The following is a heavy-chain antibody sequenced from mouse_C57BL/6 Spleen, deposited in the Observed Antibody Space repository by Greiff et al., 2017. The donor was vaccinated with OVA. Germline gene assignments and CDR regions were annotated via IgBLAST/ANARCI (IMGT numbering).Heavy chain of an antibody. CDR2: INPGSGGT. D-gene: IGHD5-1*01. CDR3: ARGSVLHAWFAY. J-gene: IGHJ3*01. Sequence: VQLQQSGAELVRPGTSVKVSCKASGYAFTNYLIEWVKQRPGQGLEWIGVINPGSGGTNYNEKFKGKATLTADKSSSTAYMQLSSLTSEDSAVEFCARGSVLHAWFAYWGQGTLVTVSA. CDR1: GYAFTNYL. V-gene: IGHV1-54*01.